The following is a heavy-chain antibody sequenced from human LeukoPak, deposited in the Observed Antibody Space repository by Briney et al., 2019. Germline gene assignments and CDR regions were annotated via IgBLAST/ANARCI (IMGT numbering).Heavy chain of an antibody. CDR2: ISAYNGKT. D-gene: IGHD3-10*01. CDR3: ARDLGVVRVFDY. Sequence: ASVKVSCKASGYNFDDIYGFSWVRQAPGQGLEWMGWISAYNGKTDYAQNFQGRVTMTTDASTNTAYMELRSLRSEDTAVYYCARDLGVVRVFDYWGHGTLVTVSS. J-gene: IGHJ4*01. CDR1: GYNFDDIYG. V-gene: IGHV1-18*01.